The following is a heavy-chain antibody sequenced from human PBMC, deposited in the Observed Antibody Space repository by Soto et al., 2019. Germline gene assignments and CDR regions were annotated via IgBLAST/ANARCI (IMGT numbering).Heavy chain of an antibody. V-gene: IGHV3-33*01. CDR2: IWYDGSNK. Sequence: GGSLRLSCAASGFTLSSYGMHWVRQAPGKGLEWVAVIWYDGSNKYYADSVKGRFTISRDNSKNTLYLQMNSLRAEDTAVYYCARDQVTTVTTLYYGMDVWGQGTTVTVSS. CDR3: ARDQVTTVTTLYYGMDV. CDR1: GFTLSSYG. D-gene: IGHD4-17*01. J-gene: IGHJ6*02.